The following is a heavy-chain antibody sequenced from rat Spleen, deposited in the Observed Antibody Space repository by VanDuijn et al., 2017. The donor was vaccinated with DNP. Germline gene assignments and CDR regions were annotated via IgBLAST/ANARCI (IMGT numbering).Heavy chain of an antibody. CDR1: GFSLTTNS. V-gene: IGHV2-1*01. D-gene: IGHD3-6*01. CDR3: TRDPNSSYWFFDF. J-gene: IGHJ1*01. Sequence: QVQLKESGPGLVQPSQTLSLTCTVSGFSLTTNSVHWVRQPLGKGLEWVGTIWGGGTTDYNSALKSRLSISRDTSKNQVFLKMNSLQTDDTGTYYCTRDPNSSYWFFDFWGPGTMVTVSS. CDR2: IWGGGTT.